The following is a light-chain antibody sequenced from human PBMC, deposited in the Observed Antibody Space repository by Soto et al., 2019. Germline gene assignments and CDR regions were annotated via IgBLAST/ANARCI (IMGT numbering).Light chain of an antibody. Sequence: DIQMTQSTSSLSASVRDSVTITCRASQNIRNYLNWYKQKPGRTPKILIYAASSLQSGVPSRFSGGGSGTDFTLTITSLQPEDFATYYCHQSYSSPWTFGQGTKVESK. CDR2: AAS. CDR1: QNIRNY. J-gene: IGKJ1*01. CDR3: HQSYSSPWT. V-gene: IGKV1-39*01.